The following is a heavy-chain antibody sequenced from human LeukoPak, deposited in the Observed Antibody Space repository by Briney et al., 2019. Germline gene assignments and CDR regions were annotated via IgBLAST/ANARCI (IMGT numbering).Heavy chain of an antibody. CDR2: ISWNSGTI. V-gene: IGHV3-9*01. J-gene: IGHJ1*01. Sequence: PGGSLRLSCAASGFTLDNYAMNWVRQVPGKGLEWISLISWNSGTIGYADSVKGRFTISRDNANNFLYLQMNSLRAEDTALYYCARAYKDRLLAGKKEFFQHWGQGTLVTVSS. CDR1: GFTLDNYA. D-gene: IGHD6-19*01. CDR3: ARAYKDRLLAGKKEFFQH.